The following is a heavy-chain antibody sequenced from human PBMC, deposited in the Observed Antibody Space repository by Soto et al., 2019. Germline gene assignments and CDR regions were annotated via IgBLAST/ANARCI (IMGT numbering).Heavy chain of an antibody. CDR2: IGTAGDT. CDR3: ARVRTPHYYYGMDV. V-gene: IGHV3-13*01. J-gene: IGHJ6*02. CDR1: GFTFSSYD. Sequence: GGSLRLSCAASGFTFSSYDMHWVRQATGKGLEWVSAIGTAGDTYYPGSVKGRFTISRENAKNSLYLQMNSLRAGDTAVYYCARVRTPHYYYGMDVWGQGTTVTVSS.